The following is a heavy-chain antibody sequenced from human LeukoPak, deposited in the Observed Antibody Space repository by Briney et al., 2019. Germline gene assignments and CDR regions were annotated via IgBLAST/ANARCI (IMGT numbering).Heavy chain of an antibody. CDR3: ARAGGGFDY. D-gene: IGHD3-10*01. CDR1: GFTFSSYH. Sequence: PGGSLRLSRAASGFTFSSYHINWVRQAPGKGLEWVSYISNSGSSTNYADSVKGRFTISRDNAKNSLYLQMNSLRDEDTAVYYCARAGGGFDYWGQGNLVTVSS. V-gene: IGHV3-48*02. CDR2: ISNSGSST. J-gene: IGHJ4*02.